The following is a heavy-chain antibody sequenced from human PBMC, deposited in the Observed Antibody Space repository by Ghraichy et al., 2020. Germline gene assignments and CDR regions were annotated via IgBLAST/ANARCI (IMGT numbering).Heavy chain of an antibody. CDR3: ARDRATAAIHKDAFDI. D-gene: IGHD2-2*02. V-gene: IGHV3-20*01. J-gene: IGHJ3*02. CDR2: ITWNGDST. CDR1: GFTFDDYG. Sequence: GESLNISCATSGFTFDDYGMNWVRQVPGKGLQWVSNITWNGDSTGYADSVKGRFTISRDNARKSLYLHMKGLRAEDTGLYHCARDRATAAIHKDAFDIWGRGTMVTVSS.